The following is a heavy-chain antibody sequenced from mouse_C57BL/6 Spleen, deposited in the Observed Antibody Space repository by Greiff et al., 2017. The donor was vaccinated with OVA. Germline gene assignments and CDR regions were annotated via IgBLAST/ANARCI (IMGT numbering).Heavy chain of an antibody. CDR3: AKGDSSGYRAWFAY. D-gene: IGHD3-2*02. V-gene: IGHV1-61*01. Sequence: QVQLQQPGAELVRPGSSVKLSCKASGYTFTSYWMDWVKQRPGQGLEWIGNIYPSDSETHYNQQFKDKATLTVDKSSSTAYMQLSSLTSEDSAVYYCAKGDSSGYRAWFAYWGQGTLVTVSA. J-gene: IGHJ3*01. CDR1: GYTFTSYW. CDR2: IYPSDSET.